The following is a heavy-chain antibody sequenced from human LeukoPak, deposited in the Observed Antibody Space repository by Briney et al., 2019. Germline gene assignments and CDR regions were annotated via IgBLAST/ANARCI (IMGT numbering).Heavy chain of an antibody. Sequence: ASVKVSCKASGYTFTGYYMHWVRQAPGQGLEWMGWMNPNSGNTGYAQKFQGRVTITRNTSISTAYMELSSLRSEDTAVYYCARGMERGSYLGNYGFWGQGTLVTVSS. CDR2: MNPNSGNT. CDR1: GYTFTGYY. V-gene: IGHV1-8*03. CDR3: ARGMERGSYLGNYGF. D-gene: IGHD1-26*01. J-gene: IGHJ4*02.